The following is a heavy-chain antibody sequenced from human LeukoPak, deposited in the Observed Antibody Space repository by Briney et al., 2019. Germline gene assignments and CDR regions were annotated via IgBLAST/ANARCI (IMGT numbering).Heavy chain of an antibody. CDR3: ANARLGSSWYENFDY. J-gene: IGHJ4*02. V-gene: IGHV3-23*01. CDR1: GFTFSSYA. D-gene: IGHD6-13*01. Sequence: PGGSLRLSXAASGFTFSSYAMSWVRQAPGKGLEWVSAISGSGGSTYYADSVKGRFTISRDNSKNTLYLQMNSLRAEDTAVYYCANARLGSSWYENFDYWGQGTLVTVSS. CDR2: ISGSGGST.